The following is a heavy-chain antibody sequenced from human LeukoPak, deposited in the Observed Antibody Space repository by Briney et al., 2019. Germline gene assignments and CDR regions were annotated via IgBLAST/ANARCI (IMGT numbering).Heavy chain of an antibody. D-gene: IGHD3-9*01. CDR3: ARVRYFDWLGPFDY. V-gene: IGHV3-48*03. Sequence: GGSLRLSCAASGFTFSSYEMNWVRQAPGKGLEWVSYISDSGTTIYYGDSVKGRFTISRDNAKKSLYLQMNSLRAEDTAVYYCARVRYFDWLGPFDYWGQGTLVTVSS. J-gene: IGHJ4*02. CDR2: ISDSGTTI. CDR1: GFTFSSYE.